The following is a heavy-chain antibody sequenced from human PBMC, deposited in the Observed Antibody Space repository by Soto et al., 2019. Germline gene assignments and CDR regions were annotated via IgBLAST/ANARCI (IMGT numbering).Heavy chain of an antibody. CDR3: ARLAYSGYLQT. D-gene: IGHD1-26*01. CDR2: VYYSGGT. Sequence: PSETLSLTCDVSGGSIDNSHSFWGWVRQPPGRGLEFLGSVYYSGGTYYNPSLKSRVTISVDTSNNRFSLTLSSLTAADTAVYFCARLAYSGYLQTWGQGSLATVSS. J-gene: IGHJ1*01. CDR1: GGSIDNSHSF. V-gene: IGHV4-39*02.